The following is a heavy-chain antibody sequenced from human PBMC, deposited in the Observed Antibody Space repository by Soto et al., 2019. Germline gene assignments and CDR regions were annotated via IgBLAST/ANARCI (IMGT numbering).Heavy chain of an antibody. CDR3: AREPELYYYGSGSYFDY. CDR2: ISYDGSNK. V-gene: IGHV3-30-3*01. D-gene: IGHD3-10*01. Sequence: GGSLRLSXAASGFTFSSDAMHWVRQAPGKGLEWVAVISYDGSNKYYADSVKGRFTISRDNSKNTLYLQMNSLRAEDTAVYYCAREPELYYYGSGSYFDYWAQGTLVTVPS. CDR1: GFTFSSDA. J-gene: IGHJ4*02.